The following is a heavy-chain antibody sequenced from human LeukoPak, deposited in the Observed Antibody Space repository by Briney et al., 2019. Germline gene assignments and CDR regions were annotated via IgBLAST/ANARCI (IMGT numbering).Heavy chain of an antibody. CDR1: GFTFGSYA. Sequence: PGRSLRLAWAAAGFTFGSYAISWVRQPPGGGLEWVSAISVSGGNTLYTDSVKGRFTISRDNSKNTLYLQMNSLRAEDTAVYYCAKWVAGTVWGQGTLVTVSS. V-gene: IGHV3-23*01. CDR3: AKWVAGTV. J-gene: IGHJ4*02. D-gene: IGHD6-19*01. CDR2: ISVSGGNT.